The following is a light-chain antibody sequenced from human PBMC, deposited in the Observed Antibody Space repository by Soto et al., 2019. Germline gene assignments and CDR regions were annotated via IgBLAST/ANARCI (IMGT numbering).Light chain of an antibody. V-gene: IGKV3-20*01. CDR1: QSVSSSY. Sequence: EIVLTQSPGTLSLSPGERATLSCRASQSVSSSYLAWYQQKPGQAPRLLIYGASSRATGIPDRFSGSGSGRDFTLTSSRLEPEDFAVYYCQQYGSSSWTCGQGTKVELK. CDR3: QQYGSSSWT. J-gene: IGKJ1*01. CDR2: GAS.